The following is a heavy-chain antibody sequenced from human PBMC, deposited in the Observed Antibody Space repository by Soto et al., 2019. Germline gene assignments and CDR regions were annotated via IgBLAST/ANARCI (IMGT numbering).Heavy chain of an antibody. D-gene: IGHD3-10*01. CDR2: IYYSGST. Sequence: SETLSLTCTVSGGSISSYYWSWIRQPPGKGLEWIGYIYYSGSTNYNPSLESRVTISVDTSKNQFSLKLSSVTAAHTAVYYCARGGRGVNTAPYCYYYGMDVWGQGTTVTVS. V-gene: IGHV4-59*01. CDR1: GGSISSYY. J-gene: IGHJ6*02. CDR3: ARGGRGVNTAPYCYYYGMDV.